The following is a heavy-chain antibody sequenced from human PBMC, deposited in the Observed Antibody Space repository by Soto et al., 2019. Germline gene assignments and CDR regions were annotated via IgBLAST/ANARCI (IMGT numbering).Heavy chain of an antibody. CDR1: GFTVSSNY. Sequence: GGSLRLSCAASGFTVSSNYMSWVRQAPGKGLEWVSVIYSGGSTYYADSVKGRFTISRDNSKNTLYLQMNSLRAEDTAVYYCASFPSLTGSNYYDSTSSPPRGGLDVWGQGTTVTVSS. CDR3: ASFPSLTGSNYYDSTSSPPRGGLDV. V-gene: IGHV3-53*01. D-gene: IGHD3-22*01. CDR2: IYSGGST. J-gene: IGHJ6*02.